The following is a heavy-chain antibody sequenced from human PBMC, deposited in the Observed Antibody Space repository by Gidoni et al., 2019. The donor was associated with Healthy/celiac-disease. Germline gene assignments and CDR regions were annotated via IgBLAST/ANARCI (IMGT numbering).Heavy chain of an antibody. CDR1: GFTFSSYG. CDR2: ISYDGSNK. D-gene: IGHD6-6*01. J-gene: IGHJ4*02. Sequence: QVQLVESGGGVVQPGRSLRLSCAASGFTFSSYGMHWVRQAPGKGLEWVAVISYDGSNKYYADSVKGRFTISRDNSKNTLYLQMNSLRAEDTAVYYCANSRYSSSDDFDYWGQGTLVTVSS. CDR3: ANSRYSSSDDFDY. V-gene: IGHV3-30*18.